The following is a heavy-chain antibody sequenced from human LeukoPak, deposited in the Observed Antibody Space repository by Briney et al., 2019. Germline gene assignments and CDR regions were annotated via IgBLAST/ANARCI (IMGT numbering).Heavy chain of an antibody. V-gene: IGHV3-30*04. CDR2: ISYDGSNK. Sequence: GRSLRLSCAASGFTFSSYAMHWVRQAPGKGLEWVAVISYDGSNKYYADSVKGRFTISRDNSKNTLYLQMNSLRAEDTAVYYCARVLGDYYYYGMDVWGQGTTVTVSS. CDR1: GFTFSSYA. D-gene: IGHD2-15*01. J-gene: IGHJ6*02. CDR3: ARVLGDYYYYGMDV.